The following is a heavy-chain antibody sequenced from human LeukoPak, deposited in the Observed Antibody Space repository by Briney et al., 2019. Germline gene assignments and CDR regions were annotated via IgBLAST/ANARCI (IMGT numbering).Heavy chain of an antibody. J-gene: IGHJ6*03. D-gene: IGHD3-9*01. CDR2: VNPNSGDT. Sequence: GASVKVSCKASGYTFTGYYLHWVRQAPGQGLEWMGCVNPNSGDTNYAQKFQGSVTMTRDTSISTVYMELSRLRSDDTAVYYCARARLLRYLHMDVWGKGTTVTISS. V-gene: IGHV1-2*02. CDR3: ARARLLRYLHMDV. CDR1: GYTFTGYY.